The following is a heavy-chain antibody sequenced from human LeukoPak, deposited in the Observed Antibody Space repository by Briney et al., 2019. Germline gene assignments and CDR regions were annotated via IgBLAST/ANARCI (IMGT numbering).Heavy chain of an antibody. Sequence: GGSLRLSCAASGFTFSSYSMNRVRQAPGKGLEWVSSISSSSSYIYYADSVKGRFTISRDNAKNSLYLQMNSLRAEDTAVYYCARVASRNALDYWGQGTLVTVSS. D-gene: IGHD5-12*01. V-gene: IGHV3-21*01. CDR3: ARVASRNALDY. CDR2: ISSSSSYI. CDR1: GFTFSSYS. J-gene: IGHJ4*02.